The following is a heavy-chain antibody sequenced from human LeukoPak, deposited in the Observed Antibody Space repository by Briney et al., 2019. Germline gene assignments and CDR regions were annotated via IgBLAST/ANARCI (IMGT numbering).Heavy chain of an antibody. CDR2: ISAYNGNT. CDR1: GYTFTSYG. Sequence: ASVKVSYKASGYTFTSYGISWVRQAPGQGLEWMGWISAYNGNTNYAQKLQGRVTMTTDTSTSTAYMELRSLRSDDTAVYYCARPHTGYCSSTSCYAFDYWGQGALVTVSS. D-gene: IGHD2-2*01. CDR3: ARPHTGYCSSTSCYAFDY. J-gene: IGHJ4*02. V-gene: IGHV1-18*01.